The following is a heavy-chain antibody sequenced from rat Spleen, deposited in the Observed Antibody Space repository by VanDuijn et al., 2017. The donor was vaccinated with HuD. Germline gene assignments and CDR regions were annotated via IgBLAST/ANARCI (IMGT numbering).Heavy chain of an antibody. Sequence: EVQLVESGGDLVQPGRSLKLSCAASGFTFSDYGMAWVRQAPKKGLEWVASITNSGDDSYYPDSVRGRFTISRDNAKSTLYLQMDSLRSEDTATYYCARHRYKRTVAAVDYWGQGVMVTVSS. D-gene: IGHD1-8*01. J-gene: IGHJ2*01. CDR1: GFTFSDYG. CDR3: ARHRYKRTVAAVDY. CDR2: ITNSGDDS. V-gene: IGHV5S13*01.